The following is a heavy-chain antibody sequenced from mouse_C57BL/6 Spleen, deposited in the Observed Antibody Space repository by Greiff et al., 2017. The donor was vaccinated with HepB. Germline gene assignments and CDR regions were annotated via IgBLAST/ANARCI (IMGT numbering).Heavy chain of an antibody. J-gene: IGHJ3*01. CDR3: VREIDYAYAWFAY. Sequence: EVQLVESGGGLVKPGGSLKLSCAASGFTFSDYGMHWVRQAPEKGLEWVAYISSGSSTIYYAATVKGRFTISRDNAKNTLFLQMTSLRSEDTAMYYCVREIDYAYAWFAYWGQGTLVTVSA. D-gene: IGHD2-2*01. V-gene: IGHV5-17*01. CDR1: GFTFSDYG. CDR2: ISSGSSTI.